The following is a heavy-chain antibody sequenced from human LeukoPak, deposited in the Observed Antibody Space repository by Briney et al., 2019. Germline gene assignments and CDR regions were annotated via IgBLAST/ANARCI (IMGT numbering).Heavy chain of an antibody. V-gene: IGHV3-66*04. D-gene: IGHD4/OR15-4a*01. CDR2: IHSGGST. Sequence: PGGSLRLSCAASGFTVSSNYMSWVRQAPGKGLEWVSIIHSGGSTYYADSVKGRFTISRDNSKNTLYLQMNSLRAEDTAVYYCARRAGAYSHPYDYWGQGTLVTVSS. CDR3: ARRAGAYSHPYDY. J-gene: IGHJ4*02. CDR1: GFTVSSNY.